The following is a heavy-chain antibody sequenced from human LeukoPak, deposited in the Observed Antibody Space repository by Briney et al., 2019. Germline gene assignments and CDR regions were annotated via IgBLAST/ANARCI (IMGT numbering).Heavy chain of an antibody. CDR1: GFTFNIYS. J-gene: IGHJ4*02. D-gene: IGHD2-2*03. Sequence: GGSLRLCCAASGFTFNIYSMNWVRQAPGKGLEWVSCISSGSTNIYYADSVRGRFTISRDNAKNSLYLQMNSLRAEDTAVYYCARVGGYCSSVSNCYGDYWGQGTLVTVSS. CDR3: ARVGGYCSSVSNCYGDY. V-gene: IGHV3-21*01. CDR2: ISSGSTNI.